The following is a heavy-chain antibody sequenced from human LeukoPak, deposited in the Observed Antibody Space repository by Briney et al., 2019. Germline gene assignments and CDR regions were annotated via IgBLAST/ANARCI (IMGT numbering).Heavy chain of an antibody. Sequence: PGGSLRLSCAASGFTFSSYGMPWVRQAPGKGLEWVAFIRYDGSNKYYADSVKGRFTISRDNSKNTLYLQMNSLRAEDTAVYYCANRGGSSWYGLDYWGQGTLVTVSS. CDR2: IRYDGSNK. CDR1: GFTFSSYG. V-gene: IGHV3-30*02. CDR3: ANRGGSSWYGLDY. J-gene: IGHJ4*02. D-gene: IGHD6-13*01.